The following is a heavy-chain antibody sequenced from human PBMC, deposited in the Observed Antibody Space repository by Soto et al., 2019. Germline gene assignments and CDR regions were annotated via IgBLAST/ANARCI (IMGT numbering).Heavy chain of an antibody. V-gene: IGHV1-8*01. D-gene: IGHD2-15*01. J-gene: IGHJ3*02. CDR1: GYTFTSYD. CDR2: MNPNSGNT. CDR3: ARLCSGGSCYGPDDAFDI. Sequence: GASVKVSCKASGYTFTSYDINWARQATGQGLEWMGWMNPNSGNTGYAQKFQGRVTMTRNTSISTAYMELSSLRSEDTAVYYCARLCSGGSCYGPDDAFDIWGQGTMVIVSS.